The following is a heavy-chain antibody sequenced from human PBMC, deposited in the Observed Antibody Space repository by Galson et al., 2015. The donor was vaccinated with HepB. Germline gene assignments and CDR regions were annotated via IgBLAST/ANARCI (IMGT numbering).Heavy chain of an antibody. V-gene: IGHV6-1*01. CDR2: TYYRSRWYN. CDR3: ARRYSAGWDFDP. CDR1: GDSVSSNSAA. D-gene: IGHD6-19*01. Sequence: CAISGDSVSSNSAAWNWIRQSPSRGLEWLGRTYYRSRWYNDYAVSVKSRITINPDTSKNQFSLQLNSVTPDDTAVYYCARRYSAGWDFDPWGQGTLVTVFS. J-gene: IGHJ5*02.